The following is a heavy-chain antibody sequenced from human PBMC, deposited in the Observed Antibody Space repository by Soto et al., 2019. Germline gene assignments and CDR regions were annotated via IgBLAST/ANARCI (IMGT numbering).Heavy chain of an antibody. Sequence: EEQLVESGGGLVKRGGSLRLSCAASGLTFSIAWLSWVRQAPGKGLEWVGRIKNNADGGTTDNAAPVKDRFTISRDDSKSTLYLQMNSLQTEATAMYYCTSMKDRDAFDIWGQGTMVTVSS. CDR2: IKNNADGGTT. J-gene: IGHJ3*02. CDR3: TSMKDRDAFDI. V-gene: IGHV3-15*01. CDR1: GLTFSIAW.